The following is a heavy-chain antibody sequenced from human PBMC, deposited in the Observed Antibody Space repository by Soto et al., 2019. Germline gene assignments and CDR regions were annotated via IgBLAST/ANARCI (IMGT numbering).Heavy chain of an antibody. D-gene: IGHD2-8*01. J-gene: IGHJ6*02. CDR3: ARGPNGGWWGAYYYYGMDV. CDR1: GFTFGNYG. CDR2: ILYDGSDK. Sequence: GGSLRLSCAASGFTFGNYGMHWVRQPPGKGLEWMSSILYDGSDKYYADSVKGRFTISRDGSKNTLYLQMDSLRPEDTAVYYCARGPNGGWWGAYYYYGMDVWGQGTTVTVSS. V-gene: IGHV3-30*03.